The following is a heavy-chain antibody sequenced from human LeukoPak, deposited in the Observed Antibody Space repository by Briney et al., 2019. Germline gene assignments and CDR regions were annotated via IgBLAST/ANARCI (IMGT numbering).Heavy chain of an antibody. Sequence: GASVKVSCKASGYAFTSYGISWVRQAPGQGLEWMGWISAYNGNTNYAQKLQGRVTITTDTSTSTAYMELRSLRSDDTAVYYCARVNKARYHLLQPAASPKAPFDIWGQGTMVTVSS. V-gene: IGHV1-18*01. J-gene: IGHJ3*02. CDR3: ARVNKARYHLLQPAASPKAPFDI. CDR1: GYAFTSYG. D-gene: IGHD2-2*01. CDR2: ISAYNGNT.